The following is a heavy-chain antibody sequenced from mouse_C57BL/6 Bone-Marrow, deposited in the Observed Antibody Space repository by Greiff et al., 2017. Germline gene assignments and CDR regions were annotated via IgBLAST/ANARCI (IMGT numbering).Heavy chain of an antibody. Sequence: EVQLVESGGGLVKPGGSLKLSCAASGFTFSDYGMHWVRQAPEKRLEWVAYISSGSSTIYYADTVKGRFTISRDNAKNTLFLQMTSLRSEDTAMYYCARASQAYYYAMDYWGQGTSVTVSS. J-gene: IGHJ4*01. V-gene: IGHV5-17*01. CDR3: ARASQAYYYAMDY. CDR1: GFTFSDYG. CDR2: ISSGSSTI. D-gene: IGHD3-2*02.